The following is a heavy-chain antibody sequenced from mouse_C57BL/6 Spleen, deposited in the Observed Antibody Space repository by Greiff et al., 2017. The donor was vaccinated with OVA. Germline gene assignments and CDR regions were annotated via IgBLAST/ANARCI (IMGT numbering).Heavy chain of an antibody. CDR1: GYAFSSYW. CDR3: ARGGYDYDEGYYAMDY. D-gene: IGHD2-4*01. V-gene: IGHV1-80*01. Sequence: QVQLQQSGAELVKPGASVKISCKASGYAFSSYWMNWVKQRPGKGLEWIGQIYPGDGDTNYNGKFKGKATLTADKSSSTAYMQLSSLTSEDSAVYFCARGGYDYDEGYYAMDYWGQGTSVTVSS. CDR2: IYPGDGDT. J-gene: IGHJ4*01.